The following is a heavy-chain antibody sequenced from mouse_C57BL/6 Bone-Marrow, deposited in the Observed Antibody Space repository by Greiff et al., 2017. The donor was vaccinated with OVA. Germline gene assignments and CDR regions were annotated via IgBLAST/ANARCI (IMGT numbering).Heavy chain of an antibody. CDR3: ARGGLRRAMDY. D-gene: IGHD2-4*01. CDR2: IDPSDSET. CDR1: GYTFTSYW. Sequence: QVQLQQPGAELVRPGSSVKLSCKASGYTFTSYWMHWVKQRPIQGLEWIGNIDPSDSETHYNQKFKDKATLTVDKSSSTAYMELRSLTSEDSAVYFCARGGLRRAMDYWGQGTSVTVSS. V-gene: IGHV1-52*01. J-gene: IGHJ4*01.